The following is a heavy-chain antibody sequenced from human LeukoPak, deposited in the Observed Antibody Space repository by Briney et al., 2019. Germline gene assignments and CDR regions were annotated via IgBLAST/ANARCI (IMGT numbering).Heavy chain of an antibody. J-gene: IGHJ5*02. V-gene: IGHV4-34*01. CDR3: ATRPRGSSGFDP. CDR1: GGSFSGYY. CDR2: IYHSGST. D-gene: IGHD1-26*01. Sequence: SETLSLTCAVYGGSFSGYYWSWIRQPPGKGLEWIGYIYHSGSTYYNPSLKSRVTISVDRSKNQFSLKLSSVTAADTAVYYCATRPRGSSGFDPWGQGTLVTVSS.